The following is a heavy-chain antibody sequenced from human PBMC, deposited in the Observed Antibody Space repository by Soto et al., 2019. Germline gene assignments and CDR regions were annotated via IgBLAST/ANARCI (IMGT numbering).Heavy chain of an antibody. CDR2: ITSGSGTI. Sequence: EVQLVESGGGLVQPGGSLRLSCATSGFTFSSYSMNWVRQAPGKGLEWVSYITSGSGTIYYADSVKGRFTISRDNAKNSLYLQMNSLRAEDTAVYYCARAWAVTAIPHYLDYWGQGTLVTVSS. CDR1: GFTFSSYS. J-gene: IGHJ4*02. V-gene: IGHV3-48*01. CDR3: ARAWAVTAIPHYLDY. D-gene: IGHD2-21*02.